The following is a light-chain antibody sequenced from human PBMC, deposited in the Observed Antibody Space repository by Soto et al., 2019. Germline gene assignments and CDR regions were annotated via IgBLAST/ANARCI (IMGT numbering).Light chain of an antibody. Sequence: EIVLTQDPGPLSLSPGDRATLSCRASQSVSSSDFAWYQQKAAQAPLLLIYGASSRATGMPDRFSGSGSGTDFTLTISILEPEDFAGYYCQHYGSLPLYTFGQGTKLAI. J-gene: IGKJ2*01. CDR1: QSVSSSD. CDR2: GAS. CDR3: QHYGSLPLYT. V-gene: IGKV3-20*01.